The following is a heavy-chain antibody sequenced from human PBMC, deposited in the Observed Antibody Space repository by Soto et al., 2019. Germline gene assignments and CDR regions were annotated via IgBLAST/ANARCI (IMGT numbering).Heavy chain of an antibody. D-gene: IGHD6-25*01. Sequence: SVKVSCKASGYTFTGYYMHWVRQAPGQGLEWIGWIDVGSGNTNYAQKFQERVTITRDMSTSTAYMELSSLRSEDTAVYYCAADGIDVATGGDYWGQGTLVTVSS. V-gene: IGHV1-58*02. CDR2: IDVGSGNT. J-gene: IGHJ4*02. CDR1: GYTFTGYY. CDR3: AADGIDVATGGDY.